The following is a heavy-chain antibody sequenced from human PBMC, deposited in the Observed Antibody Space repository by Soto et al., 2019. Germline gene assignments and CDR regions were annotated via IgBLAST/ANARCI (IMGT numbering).Heavy chain of an antibody. CDR2: ISNSGSTI. D-gene: IGHD6-19*01. CDR3: ARGRYSGGGPYYFDF. CDR1: GFTFSGSY. J-gene: IGHJ4*02. Sequence: QVQLVESGGGLVEPGGSLRLSCAASGFTFSGSYMNWIRQAPGKGLGWVSYISNSGSTIYNADSVKGRFTISRDNAKNSLSLQMNSLRAEDTAVYYCARGRYSGGGPYYFDFLGQGTLVTVSS. V-gene: IGHV3-11*01.